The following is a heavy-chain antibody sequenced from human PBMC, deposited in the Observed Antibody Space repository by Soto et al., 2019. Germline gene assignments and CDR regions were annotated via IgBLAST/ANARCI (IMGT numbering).Heavy chain of an antibody. CDR1: VGTFSSYA. J-gene: IGHJ4*02. Sequence: SVKVSCKASVGTFSSYAISCVRQSPRQGLEWMGGIIPIFGTATYAQNFQGRVTMTRDTSTGTVYMELSSLRSEDTAVYYCALPPSHGTSWYHFDHWGQGTPVTVSS. D-gene: IGHD6-13*01. CDR3: ALPPSHGTSWYHFDH. V-gene: IGHV1-69*05. CDR2: IIPIFGTA.